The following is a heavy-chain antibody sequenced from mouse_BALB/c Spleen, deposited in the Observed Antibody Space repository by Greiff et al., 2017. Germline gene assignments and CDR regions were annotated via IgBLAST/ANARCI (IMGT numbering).Heavy chain of an antibody. V-gene: IGHV1-37*01. CDR2: INPYNGDT. Sequence: LMEPGASVKISCKASGYSFTGYFMNWVKQSHGKSLEWIGRINPYNGDTFYNQKFKGKATLTVDKSSSTAHMERLSLTSEDSAVYYCGILYGSSGYWYFDVWGAGTTVTVSS. CDR1: GYSFTGYF. CDR3: GILYGSSGYWYFDV. D-gene: IGHD1-1*01. J-gene: IGHJ1*01.